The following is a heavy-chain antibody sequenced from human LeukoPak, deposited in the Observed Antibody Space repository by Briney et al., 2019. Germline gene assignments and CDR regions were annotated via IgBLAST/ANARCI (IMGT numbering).Heavy chain of an antibody. D-gene: IGHD3-22*01. CDR1: GFTFSRYN. Sequence: GGSLRLSCAASGFTFSRYNMNWVRQAPGKGLEWVSGISGSGDHTYYADSVKGRFTISRDTSKNTLYLQMSSLRAEDTAIYYCAKDAKRVTMIVVVARPRFFDYWGQGTLVTVSS. CDR3: AKDAKRVTMIVVVARPRFFDY. J-gene: IGHJ4*02. V-gene: IGHV3-23*01. CDR2: ISGSGDHT.